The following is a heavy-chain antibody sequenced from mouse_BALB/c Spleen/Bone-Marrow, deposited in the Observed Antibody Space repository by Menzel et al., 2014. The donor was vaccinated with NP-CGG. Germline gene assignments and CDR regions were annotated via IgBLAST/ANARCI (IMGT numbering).Heavy chain of an antibody. V-gene: IGHV5-17*02. CDR2: ISSGSNTI. CDR3: ARGGSLPGGFAY. CDR1: GFTFNNFG. D-gene: IGHD6-2*01. J-gene: IGHJ3*01. Sequence: EVMLVESGGGLVQPGGSRKLSCAASGFTFNNFGMHWVCQAPEKGLEWVAYISSGSNTIYYADTVKGRFTISRDNPKNTLFLQMTSLRSEDTAKYYCARGGSLPGGFAYWGQGTLVTVSA.